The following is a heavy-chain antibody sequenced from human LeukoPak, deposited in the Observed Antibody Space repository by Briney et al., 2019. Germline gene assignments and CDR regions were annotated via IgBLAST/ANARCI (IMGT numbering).Heavy chain of an antibody. CDR1: GFTFSSYS. Sequence: GGSLRLSCAASGFTFSSYSMNWVRQAPGKGLEWVSYISSSSSTIYYADSVKGRFTISRDNAKNSLYLQMNSLRAEDTAVYYCAAGEDYYDSSPHYDAFGIWGQGTMVTVSS. D-gene: IGHD3-22*01. V-gene: IGHV3-48*01. CDR3: AAGEDYYDSSPHYDAFGI. J-gene: IGHJ3*02. CDR2: ISSSSSTI.